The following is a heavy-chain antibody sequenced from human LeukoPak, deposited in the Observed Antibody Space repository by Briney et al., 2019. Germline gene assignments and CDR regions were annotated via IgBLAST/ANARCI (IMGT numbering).Heavy chain of an antibody. CDR1: GFTFSDYW. CDR3: AKLGASSSWFGGVDY. D-gene: IGHD3-10*01. Sequence: PGGSLRLSCAASGFTFSDYWMTWVRQAPGKGLEWVANIKQDGSEGYYVDSVKGRFTVSRDNAKSSLYLQLNSLRAEDTAVYYCAKLGASSSWFGGVDYWGQGTLVTVSS. CDR2: IKQDGSEG. J-gene: IGHJ4*02. V-gene: IGHV3-7*03.